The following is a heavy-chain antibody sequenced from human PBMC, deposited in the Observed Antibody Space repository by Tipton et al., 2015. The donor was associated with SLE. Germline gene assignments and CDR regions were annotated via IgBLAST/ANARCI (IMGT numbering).Heavy chain of an antibody. Sequence: LRLSCTVSGGSISSYYWSWIRQPPGKGLEWIGYIYYSGSTNYNPSLKSRVTISVDTSKNQFSLKLSSVTAADTAVYYCARDNYYDSSGYSDYWGQGTLVVVSS. CDR2: IYYSGST. CDR3: ARDNYYDSSGYSDY. J-gene: IGHJ4*02. V-gene: IGHV4-59*12. CDR1: GGSISSYY. D-gene: IGHD3-22*01.